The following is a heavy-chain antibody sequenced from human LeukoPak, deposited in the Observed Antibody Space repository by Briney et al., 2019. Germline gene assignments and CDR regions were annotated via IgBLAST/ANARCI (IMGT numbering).Heavy chain of an antibody. Sequence: PGGSLRLSCAASGFTFSSYWMSWVRQAPGKGGEGVANIKQDGSEKYYVDSVKGRFTISRDNAKNSLYLQMNSLRAEDTAVYYCARGSTDDSSGYHFVWDYWGQGTLVTVSS. J-gene: IGHJ4*02. D-gene: IGHD3-22*01. CDR3: ARGSTDDSSGYHFVWDY. V-gene: IGHV3-7*01. CDR1: GFTFSSYW. CDR2: IKQDGSEK.